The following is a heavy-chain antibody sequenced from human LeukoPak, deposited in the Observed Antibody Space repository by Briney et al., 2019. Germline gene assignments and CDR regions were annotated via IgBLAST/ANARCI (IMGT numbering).Heavy chain of an antibody. V-gene: IGHV4-31*03. Sequence: SQTLSLTCTVSGGSISSGGYYWSWIRQHPGKGLEWIGYIYYSGSTYYNPSLKSRVTISVDTSKNQFSLKLSSVTAADTAVYYCARYYYGSGSYYRDWGQGTLVTVSS. D-gene: IGHD3-10*01. CDR2: IYYSGST. CDR1: GGSISSGGYY. CDR3: ARYYYGSGSYYRD. J-gene: IGHJ4*02.